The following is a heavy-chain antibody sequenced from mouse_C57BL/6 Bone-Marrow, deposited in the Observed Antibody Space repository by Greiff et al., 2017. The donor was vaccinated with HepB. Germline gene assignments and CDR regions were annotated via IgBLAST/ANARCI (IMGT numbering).Heavy chain of an antibody. CDR1: GFTFSDYG. CDR3: ARRSYYYGSSFPFAY. Sequence: DVQLVESGGGLVKPGGSLKLSCAASGFTFSDYGMHWVRQAPEKGLEWVAYISSGSSTIYYADTVKGRFTISRDNAKNTLFLQMTSLRSEDTAMYYCARRSYYYGSSFPFAYWGQGTLVTVSA. J-gene: IGHJ3*01. D-gene: IGHD1-1*01. CDR2: ISSGSSTI. V-gene: IGHV5-17*01.